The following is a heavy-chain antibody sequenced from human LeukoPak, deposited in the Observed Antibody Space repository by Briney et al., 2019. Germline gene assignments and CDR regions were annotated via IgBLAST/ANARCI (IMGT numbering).Heavy chain of an antibody. Sequence: SETLSLTCTVCGGSISSYYWSWIRQPPGKGLEWIGYIYYSGSTNYNPSLKSRVTISVDTSKNQFSLKLSSVTAADTAVYYCARSLGGGNSYFDYWGQGTLVTVSS. CDR2: IYYSGST. J-gene: IGHJ4*02. D-gene: IGHD4-23*01. CDR1: GGSISSYY. V-gene: IGHV4-59*01. CDR3: ARSLGGGNSYFDY.